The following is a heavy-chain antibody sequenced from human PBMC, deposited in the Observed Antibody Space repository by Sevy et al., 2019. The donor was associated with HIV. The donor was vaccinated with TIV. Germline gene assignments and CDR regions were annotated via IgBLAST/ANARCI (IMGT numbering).Heavy chain of an antibody. V-gene: IGHV3-21*01. CDR2: ISSSSSYI. CDR3: ARVSWGSRGFDY. J-gene: IGHJ4*02. D-gene: IGHD1-26*01. CDR1: GFTFSSYS. Sequence: GSLRLSCAASGFTFSSYSMNWVRQAPGKGLEWVSSISSSSSYIYYADSVKGRFTISRDNAKNSLYLQMNSLRAEDTAVYYWARVSWGSRGFDYWGQGTLVTVSS.